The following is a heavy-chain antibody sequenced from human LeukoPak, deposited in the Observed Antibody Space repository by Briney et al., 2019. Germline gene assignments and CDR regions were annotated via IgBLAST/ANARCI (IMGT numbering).Heavy chain of an antibody. CDR1: GFTFSSYG. V-gene: IGHV3-30*18. Sequence: PGRSLRLSRAASGFTFSSYGMHWVRQAPGKGLEWVAVISYDGSNKYYADSVKGRFTISRDNSKNTLYLQMNSLRAEDTAVYYCAKDPQRYCSGGSCYLPDYWGQGTLVTVSS. CDR3: AKDPQRYCSGGSCYLPDY. D-gene: IGHD2-15*01. CDR2: ISYDGSNK. J-gene: IGHJ4*02.